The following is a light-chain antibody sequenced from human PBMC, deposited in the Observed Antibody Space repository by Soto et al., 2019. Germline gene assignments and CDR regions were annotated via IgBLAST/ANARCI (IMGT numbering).Light chain of an antibody. J-gene: IGKJ1*01. CDR3: HQRQSWPRT. CDR1: QYINTR. CDR2: QTS. Sequence: SLSPSTLSSYMGDRVTITCRASQYINTRLAWYQHRPGQAPRLLIYQTSIRAAGIPARFSASGSGTDFTLTISDVQPEDFALYYCHQRQSWPRTFGQGTKVDIK. V-gene: IGKV3-11*01.